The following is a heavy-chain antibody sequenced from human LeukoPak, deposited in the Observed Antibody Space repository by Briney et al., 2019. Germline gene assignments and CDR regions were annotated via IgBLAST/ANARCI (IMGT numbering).Heavy chain of an antibody. Sequence: GGSLRLSCSASGFTFTTYAMSWVRQAPGKGLEWVSAISGSGGSTYYADSVKGRFTISRDNSKNTLYLQMNSLRAEDTAVYYCAKVGYSNWFDPWGQGTLVTVSS. CDR3: AKVGYSNWFDP. CDR2: ISGSGGST. V-gene: IGHV3-23*01. CDR1: GFTFTTYA. D-gene: IGHD5-18*01. J-gene: IGHJ5*02.